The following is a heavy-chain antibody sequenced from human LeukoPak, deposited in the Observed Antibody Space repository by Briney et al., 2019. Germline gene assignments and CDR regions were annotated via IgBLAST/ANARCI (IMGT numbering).Heavy chain of an antibody. J-gene: IGHJ6*03. Sequence: SETLSLTCTVSGGSINSGSYYWSWIRQPAGKGLEWIGRIYTSGSTNYNPFLKSRVTISVDTSKNHFSLRLSSVTAADTAVYYCARVRKGGGYSYGTHLSYYYYYMDVWGKGTTVTISS. CDR2: IYTSGST. D-gene: IGHD5-18*01. V-gene: IGHV4-61*02. CDR1: GGSINSGSYY. CDR3: ARVRKGGGYSYGTHLSYYYYYMDV.